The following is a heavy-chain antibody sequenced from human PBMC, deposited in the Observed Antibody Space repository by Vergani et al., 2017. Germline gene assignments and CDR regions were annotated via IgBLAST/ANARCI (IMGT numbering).Heavy chain of an antibody. CDR3: ARGPTGELDAFDV. Sequence: EVQLLESGGGLVQPGGSLRLSCAASGFTFSSNYMSWVRQAPGKGLEWVSVIYSGGSTYYADSVKGRFTISRDNSKNTLYLQMNSLRAEDTAVYYCARGPTGELDAFDVWGQGTMVTVSS. CDR1: GFTFSSNY. V-gene: IGHV3-66*01. D-gene: IGHD7-27*01. J-gene: IGHJ3*01. CDR2: IYSGGST.